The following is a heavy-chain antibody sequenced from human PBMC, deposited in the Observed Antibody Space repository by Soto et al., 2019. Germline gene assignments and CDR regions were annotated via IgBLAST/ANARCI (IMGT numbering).Heavy chain of an antibody. V-gene: IGHV3-30*03. CDR3: VRDSALMAEY. J-gene: IGHJ4*02. CDR1: VFNLNTYG. CDR2: ILYDGSKK. Sequence: QPGGSLRLSCVASVFNLNTYGIYLVRQSPGKGLQWVAQILYDGSKKHYADSVRGRFTITRDNSKKTVYLQMESLRVDDTAMYYCVRDSALMAEYWGQGTMVTVSS. D-gene: IGHD3-10*01.